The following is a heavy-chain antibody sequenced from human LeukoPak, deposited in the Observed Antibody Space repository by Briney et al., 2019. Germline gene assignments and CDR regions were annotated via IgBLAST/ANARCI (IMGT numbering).Heavy chain of an antibody. CDR1: GFDLSDFY. J-gene: IGHJ4*01. V-gene: IGHV3-11*01. CDR2: ISSSGGNI. CDR3: ARRRDYFDY. Sequence: GGSLRLSCVVSGFDLSDFYMSWIRQAPGKGLEWISYISSSGGNIYFADSVKGRFTMSRDNARGSLYLQMNSLTADDTAIYYCARRRDYFDYWGQGTLVTVSS.